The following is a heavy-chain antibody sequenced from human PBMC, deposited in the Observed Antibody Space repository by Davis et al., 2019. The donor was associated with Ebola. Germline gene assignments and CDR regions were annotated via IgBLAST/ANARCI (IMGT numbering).Heavy chain of an antibody. CDR3: AKFMVVPAAVGPFYYGMDV. Sequence: PGGSLRLSCAASGFTFSSYAMNWVRQAPGKGLEWVSTVSGSGGSTYYAESVKGRFTMSRDNFKNTLYLQMNSLRAEDTAVYYCAKFMVVPAAVGPFYYGMDVWGQGTTVTVSS. CDR2: VSGSGGST. J-gene: IGHJ6*02. V-gene: IGHV3-23*01. CDR1: GFTFSSYA. D-gene: IGHD2-2*01.